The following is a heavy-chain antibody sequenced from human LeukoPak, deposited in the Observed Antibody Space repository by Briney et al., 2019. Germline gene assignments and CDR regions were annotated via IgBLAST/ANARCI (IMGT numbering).Heavy chain of an antibody. J-gene: IGHJ3*02. D-gene: IGHD5-18*01. CDR2: SSAYNGNT. V-gene: IGHV1-18*01. CDR1: GYTVTSYG. CDR3: ASYTDTAITKVHLDAFDI. Sequence: ASVKVSCKASGYTVTSYGISWVRQAPGQGLEWMGGSSAYNGNTNYAQKIQGRVTMTTDTSTSTAYMELRSLRSDDTAVYYCASYTDTAITKVHLDAFDIWGQGTMVTVSS.